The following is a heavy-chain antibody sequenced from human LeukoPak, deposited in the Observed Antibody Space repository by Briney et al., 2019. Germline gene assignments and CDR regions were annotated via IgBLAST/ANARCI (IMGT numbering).Heavy chain of an antibody. CDR3: ARATVTREFDY. D-gene: IGHD4-17*01. CDR2: ISSSSSTI. CDR1: GFTFSSYS. Sequence: GGSLRLSCAASGFTFSSYSMNWVRQAPGKGLEWVSYISSSSSTIYYADSVKGRFTISRDNAKNSLYLQMNSLRAEDTAVYYCARATVTREFDYWGQGTLVTVSS. V-gene: IGHV3-48*01. J-gene: IGHJ4*02.